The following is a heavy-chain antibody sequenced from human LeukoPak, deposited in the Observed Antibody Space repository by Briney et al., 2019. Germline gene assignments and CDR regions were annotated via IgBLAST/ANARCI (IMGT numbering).Heavy chain of an antibody. CDR2: IYYSGST. J-gene: IGHJ4*02. D-gene: IGHD3-10*01. CDR3: ARRRDGYYYGSGSPKQYYFDY. CDR1: GGSISSSSYY. V-gene: IGHV4-39*01. Sequence: SETLSLTCTVSGGSISSSSYYWGWIRQPPGKGREWIGSIYYSGSTYYNPSIKSRVTISVDTSKNQFSLKLSSVTAADTAVYYCARRRDGYYYGSGSPKQYYFDYWGQGTLVTVSS.